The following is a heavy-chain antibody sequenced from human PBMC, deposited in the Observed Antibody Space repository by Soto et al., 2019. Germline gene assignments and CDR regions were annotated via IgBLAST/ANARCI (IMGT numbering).Heavy chain of an antibody. V-gene: IGHV3-7*01. Sequence: EVQLVESGGGLVQPGGSLRLSCTASGFTFSNHWLTWMRQPPGNGQERVANITEDGSAGYYVDSVRSRFITSGANAKNSLYLQMNGLRADDTAVYYCARDITRGASDRDNWGQGTLVNVSS. CDR1: GFTFSNHW. J-gene: IGHJ4*02. D-gene: IGHD1-26*01. CDR2: ITEDGSAG. CDR3: ARDITRGASDRDN.